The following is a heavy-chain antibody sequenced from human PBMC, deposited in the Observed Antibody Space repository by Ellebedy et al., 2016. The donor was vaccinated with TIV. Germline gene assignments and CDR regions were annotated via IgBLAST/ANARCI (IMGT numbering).Heavy chain of an antibody. J-gene: IGHJ4*02. CDR2: IDPEDSYT. CDR3: GRPGVGAPRDY. D-gene: IGHD3-10*01. V-gene: IGHV5-10-1*01. Sequence: GESLKISCQASGYDFTKFWISWVRQMPGKGLERMGRIDPEDSYTEYIPSFQGHVTISVDRSVNTAFLQLSSLKASDTAIYYCGRPGVGAPRDYWGQGTLVTVSS. CDR1: GYDFTKFW.